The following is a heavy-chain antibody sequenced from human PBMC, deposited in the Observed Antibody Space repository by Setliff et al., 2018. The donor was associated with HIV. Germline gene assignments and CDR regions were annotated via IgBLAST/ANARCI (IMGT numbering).Heavy chain of an antibody. CDR1: GDSINTHY. Sequence: LSLTCTVSGDSINTHYWSWIRQPPGKGLEWIGCISHSGNTNFNPSLNSRVTISLDTSKNQFSLRLTSLTAADTAIYYCARSTVGAGASFPWGRGILVTSPQ. J-gene: IGHJ5*02. CDR3: ARSTVGAGASFP. V-gene: IGHV4-59*11. CDR2: ISHSGNT. D-gene: IGHD1-26*01.